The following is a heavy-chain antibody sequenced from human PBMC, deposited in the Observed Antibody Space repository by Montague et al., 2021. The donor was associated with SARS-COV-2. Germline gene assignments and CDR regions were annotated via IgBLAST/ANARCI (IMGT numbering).Heavy chain of an antibody. CDR2: ISWNSGST. D-gene: IGHD2-15*01. CDR1: GFTFDDHA. Sequence: SLRLSCVASGFTFDDHAMHWVRQAPGKGLEWVSGISWNSGSTGYADSVKGRFTISRDNAKNSLYLQMNSLRAEDTALYYCAKEVGESPSFDYWGQGTLVTVSS. V-gene: IGHV3-9*01. J-gene: IGHJ4*02. CDR3: AKEVGESPSFDY.